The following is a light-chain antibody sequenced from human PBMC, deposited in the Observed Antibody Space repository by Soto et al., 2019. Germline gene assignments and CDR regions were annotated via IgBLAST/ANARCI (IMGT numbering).Light chain of an antibody. J-gene: IGKJ1*01. CDR1: QSVSSSY. CDR3: EQYGSSRWT. Sequence: EIVLTQSPGTLSLSPGERATLSCRASQSVSSSYLGWYQQNRGQAPRLLIHGAAGRATGIPDRFSGSGSGKDFTLTISRLEPEDFAVYYWEQYGSSRWTFGQGTKVEIK. V-gene: IGKV3-20*01. CDR2: GAA.